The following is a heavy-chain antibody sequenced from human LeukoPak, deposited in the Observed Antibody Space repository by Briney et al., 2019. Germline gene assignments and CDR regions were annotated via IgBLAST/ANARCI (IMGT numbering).Heavy chain of an antibody. V-gene: IGHV4-34*01. D-gene: IGHD3-22*01. CDR3: AGEAVVYYDSSGRRDQFDY. J-gene: IGHJ4*02. Sequence: SETLSLTCAVYGGSFSGYYWSWIRQPPGKGLEWIGEINHSGSTNYNPSLKSRVTISVDTSKNQFSLKLSSVTAADTAVYYCAGEAVVYYDSSGRRDQFDYWGQGTLVTVSS. CDR1: GGSFSGYY. CDR2: INHSGST.